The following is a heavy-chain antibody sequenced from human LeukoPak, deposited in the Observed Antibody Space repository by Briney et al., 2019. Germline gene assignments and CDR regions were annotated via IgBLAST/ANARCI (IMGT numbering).Heavy chain of an antibody. Sequence: PSETLSLTCTVSGGSISSSSYYWGWIRQPPGKGLEWIGSIYYSGSTYYNPSLKSRVTISVDTSKNQFSLKLSSVTAADTAVYYCARPYSSRWAYFDYWGQGTLVTVSS. CDR3: ARPYSSRWAYFDY. J-gene: IGHJ4*02. D-gene: IGHD6-13*01. CDR2: IYYSGST. V-gene: IGHV4-39*01. CDR1: GGSISSSSYY.